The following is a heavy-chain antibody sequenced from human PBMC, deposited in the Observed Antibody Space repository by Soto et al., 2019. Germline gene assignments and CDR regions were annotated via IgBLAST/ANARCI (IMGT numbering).Heavy chain of an antibody. CDR3: AREKELAHLDV. J-gene: IGHJ6*02. Sequence: QVQLQESGPGLVKPSQTLSLTCTVSGDSISDGARYWTWIRQHPGKGLEWIGYIYYSGNTFYNPSLKSRVIMSVDTSKNQFSLKLSSVIVADTAVYYCAREKELAHLDVWGQGTTVIVSS. CDR1: GDSISDGARY. V-gene: IGHV4-31*03. D-gene: IGHD6-6*01. CDR2: IYYSGNT.